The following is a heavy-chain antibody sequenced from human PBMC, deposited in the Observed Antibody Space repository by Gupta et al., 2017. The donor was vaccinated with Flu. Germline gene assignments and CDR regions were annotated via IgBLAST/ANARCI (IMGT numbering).Heavy chain of an antibody. CDR2: YSGST. D-gene: IGHD3-22*01. CDR3: ARGLAEYYYDSSGYIDI. J-gene: IGHJ3*02. V-gene: IGHV4-59*09. Sequence: YSGSTNYNPSLKSRVTISVDTSKNQFSLKLSSVTAADTAVYYCARGLAEYYYDSSGYIDIWGQGTMVTVSS.